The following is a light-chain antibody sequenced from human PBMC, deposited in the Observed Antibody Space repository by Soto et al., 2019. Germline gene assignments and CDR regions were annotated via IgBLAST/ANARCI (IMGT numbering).Light chain of an antibody. Sequence: QSALTQPASVSGSPGQSITISCTGTSSDIGDYTHVSWYQQHPGKAPKLIIYEVSDRPSGVSNRFSGSKSCNTASLTISGLQTEDEADYYCCSYTSISTSAVFGGGTQLTVL. J-gene: IGLJ2*01. CDR3: CSYTSISTSAV. CDR1: SSDIGDYTH. V-gene: IGLV2-14*01. CDR2: EVS.